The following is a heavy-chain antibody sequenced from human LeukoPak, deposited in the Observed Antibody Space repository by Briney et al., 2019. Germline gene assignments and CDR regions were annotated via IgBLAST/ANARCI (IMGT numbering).Heavy chain of an antibody. D-gene: IGHD3-22*01. J-gene: IGHJ4*02. CDR3: AREPGKYYDSSGYTPLGY. Sequence: WASVKVSCKASGYTFTSYYMHWVRQAPGQGLEWMGIINPSGGSTSYAQKFQGRVTITADKSTSTAYMELSSLRSEDTAVYYCAREPGKYYDSSGYTPLGYWGQGTLVTVSS. CDR1: GYTFTSYY. V-gene: IGHV1-46*01. CDR2: INPSGGST.